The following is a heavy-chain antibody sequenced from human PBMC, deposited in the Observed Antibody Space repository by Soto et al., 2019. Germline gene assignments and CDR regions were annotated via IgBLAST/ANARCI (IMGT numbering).Heavy chain of an antibody. D-gene: IGHD2-15*01. J-gene: IGHJ6*02. V-gene: IGHV3-9*01. CDR1: GFKFGDYA. CDR2: VSWNSEIV. CDR3: AKDRGPCSGNKCSSLYYYYGMVV. Sequence: PGGSLRLSCEASGFKFGDYAMHWVRQAPGKGLEWVSGVSWNSEIVGYADSVKGRFTISRDNAKNSLYLEMNSLRTEDTALYYCAKDRGPCSGNKCSSLYYYYGMVVWGQGTTLTVSS.